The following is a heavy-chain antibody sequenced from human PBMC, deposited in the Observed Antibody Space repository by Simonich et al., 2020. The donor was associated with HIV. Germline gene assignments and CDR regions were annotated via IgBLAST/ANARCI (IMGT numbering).Heavy chain of an antibody. CDR1: GGSFSGYY. CDR2: INHSGST. J-gene: IGHJ6*02. D-gene: IGHD6-13*01. CDR3: ASAAADVKYYYWYGMDV. V-gene: IGHV4-34*01. Sequence: QVQLQQWGAGLLKPSETLSLTCAVYGGSFSGYYWSWIRQPTGKGLEWIGEINHSGSTNYNPSLKSRVTISVDTSKNQFSLKLSSVTAADTAVYHCASAAADVKYYYWYGMDVWGQGTTVTVSS.